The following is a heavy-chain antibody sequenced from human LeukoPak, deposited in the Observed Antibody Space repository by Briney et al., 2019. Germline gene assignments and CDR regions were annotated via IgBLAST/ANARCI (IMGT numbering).Heavy chain of an antibody. CDR1: GFTFSSYG. J-gene: IGHJ4*02. CDR3: ARDWSSSWSRRPIYYFDY. D-gene: IGHD6-13*01. Sequence: GGSLRLSCAASGFTFSSYGMHWVRQAPGKGLEWVAVIWYDGSNKYYADSVKGRFTISRDNSKNTLYLQMNSLRAEDTAVYYCARDWSSSWSRRPIYYFDYWGQGTLVTVSS. CDR2: IWYDGSNK. V-gene: IGHV3-33*01.